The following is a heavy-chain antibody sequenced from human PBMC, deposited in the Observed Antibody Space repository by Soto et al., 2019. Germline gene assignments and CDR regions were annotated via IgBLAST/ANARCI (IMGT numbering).Heavy chain of an antibody. CDR1: GFIVNSNY. V-gene: IGHV3-53*04. Sequence: HPGGSLRLSCAASGFIVNSNYMSWVRQVPGKRLEWVSVIYSGGYTHYADSVKGRFTISRHNIKNTLYLQMNSLRAEDTAVYYCARVYGDYGGFFEYWGQGT. D-gene: IGHD4-17*01. CDR3: ARVYGDYGGFFEY. J-gene: IGHJ4*02. CDR2: IYSGGYT.